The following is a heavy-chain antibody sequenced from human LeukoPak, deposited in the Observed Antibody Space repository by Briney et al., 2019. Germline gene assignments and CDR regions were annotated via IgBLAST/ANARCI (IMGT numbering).Heavy chain of an antibody. Sequence: GASVKVSCKASGYTFTNYGISWVRQAPGQGLEWMGWMSAYNVNRNYAQKLQGRVTVTTDTSTNTAYMELRSLESDDTAVYYCAREGKYSSSSTDSWGQGTLVTVS. CDR1: GYTFTNYG. CDR2: MSAYNVNR. J-gene: IGHJ5*01. CDR3: AREGKYSSSSTDS. D-gene: IGHD6-6*01. V-gene: IGHV1-18*01.